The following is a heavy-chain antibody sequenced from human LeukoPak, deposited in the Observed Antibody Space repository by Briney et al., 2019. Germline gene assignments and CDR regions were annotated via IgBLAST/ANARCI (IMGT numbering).Heavy chain of an antibody. V-gene: IGHV1-2*02. CDR2: INPNSGGT. D-gene: IGHD2-2*01. CDR3: ARGYCSSTSCYGYYYYYYMDV. CDR1: GYTFTSYD. J-gene: IGHJ6*03. Sequence: ASVKVSCKASGYTFTSYDINWVRQATGQGLEWMGWINPNSGGTNYAQKFQGRVTMTRDTSISTAYMELSRLRSDDTAVYYCARGYCSSTSCYGYYYYYYMDVWGKGTTVTISS.